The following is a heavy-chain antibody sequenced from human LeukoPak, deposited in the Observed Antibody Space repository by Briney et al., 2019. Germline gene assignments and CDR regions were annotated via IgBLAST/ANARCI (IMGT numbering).Heavy chain of an antibody. CDR1: GYTFTGYY. CDR3: ARGPIRLGELSLSLDY. D-gene: IGHD3-16*02. Sequence: ASVRVSCKASGYTFTGYYMHWVRQAPGQGLEWMGWINPNTGGTNYAQKFQGRVTMTEDTSTDTAYMELSRLRSDDTAVYYCARGPIRLGELSLSLDYWGQGTLVTVSS. J-gene: IGHJ4*02. CDR2: INPNTGGT. V-gene: IGHV1-2*02.